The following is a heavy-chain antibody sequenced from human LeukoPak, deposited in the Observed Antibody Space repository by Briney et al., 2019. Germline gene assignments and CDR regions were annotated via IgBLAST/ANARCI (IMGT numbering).Heavy chain of an antibody. CDR3: AKGKVYAPFYYMGV. J-gene: IGHJ6*03. D-gene: IGHD2-8*01. V-gene: IGHV3-43*01. CDR2: ISWDGGST. CDR1: GFTFDDYT. Sequence: GGSLRLSCAASGFTFDDYTMHWVRQAPGKRLEWVSLISWDGGSTYYADSVKGRCTISRDNSKNSLYLQMNSLRTEDTALYYCAKGKVYAPFYYMGVWGKGTTVTVSS.